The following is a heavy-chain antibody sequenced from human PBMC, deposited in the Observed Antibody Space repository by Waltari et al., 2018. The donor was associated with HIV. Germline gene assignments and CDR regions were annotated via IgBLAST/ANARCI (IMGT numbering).Heavy chain of an antibody. CDR3: ARERGWVFDY. D-gene: IGHD6-19*01. CDR1: GDSVSSDRAA. V-gene: IGHV6-1*01. J-gene: IGHJ4*02. Sequence: QVQLQQSGPGLVKPSQTLSLTCAISGDSVSSDRAAWIWIRQSPSRGLEWLGRTFYRSKWYSDYAVSLKSRITFTPDTSMNQFSLHLNSVTPEDTAVYYCARERGWVFDYWGQGTLVTVSS. CDR2: TFYRSKWYS.